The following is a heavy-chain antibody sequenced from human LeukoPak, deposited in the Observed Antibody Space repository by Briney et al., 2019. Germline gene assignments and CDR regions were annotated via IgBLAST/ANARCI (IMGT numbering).Heavy chain of an antibody. CDR2: ISYDGSNK. J-gene: IGHJ5*02. V-gene: IGHV3-30-3*01. CDR3: AKDLYGSDWYNYFDP. D-gene: IGHD6-19*01. CDR1: GFTFSSYA. Sequence: GGSLRLSCAASGFTFSSYAMHWVRQAPGKGLEWVAVISYDGSNKYYADSVKGRFTISRDNSKNTLYLQMNSLTTEDTAVYHCAKDLYGSDWYNYFDPWGQGALVTVSS.